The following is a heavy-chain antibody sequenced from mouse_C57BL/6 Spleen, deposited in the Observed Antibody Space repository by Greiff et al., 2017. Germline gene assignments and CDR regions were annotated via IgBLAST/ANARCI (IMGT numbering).Heavy chain of an antibody. CDR2: IYPRDGST. J-gene: IGHJ2*01. CDR3: ASPFYGNYFDY. D-gene: IGHD2-10*01. CDR1: GYTFTDHT. V-gene: IGHV1-78*01. Sequence: VQLQQSDAELVKPGASVKISCKVSGYTFTDHTIHWMKQRPEQGLEWIGYIYPRDGSTKYNEKFKGKATLTVDKSSSTAYMPLSSLTSEDSAVYYCASPFYGNYFDYWGQGTTLTVSS.